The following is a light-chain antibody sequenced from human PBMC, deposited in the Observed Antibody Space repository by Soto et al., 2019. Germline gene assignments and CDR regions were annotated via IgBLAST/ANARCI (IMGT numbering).Light chain of an antibody. Sequence: DVEMTQSPSPLPTSIGDRVTINCRASQNVSNWLAWYQQKPGKASKLLIYKASRLESGVPSRFSASGSGTDFTLTINSLQSDDFATYFCQQYSKESTFGQGTKLEIK. CDR3: QQYSKEST. V-gene: IGKV1-5*03. CDR2: KAS. CDR1: QNVSNW. J-gene: IGKJ2*01.